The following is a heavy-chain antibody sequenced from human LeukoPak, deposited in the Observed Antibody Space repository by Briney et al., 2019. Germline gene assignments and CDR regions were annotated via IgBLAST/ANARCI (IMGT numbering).Heavy chain of an antibody. CDR3: AREYSSSSLPDY. CDR1: GGTFSSYA. CDR2: IIPIFGTA. D-gene: IGHD6-6*01. J-gene: IGHJ4*02. Sequence: GASVKVSCTASGGTFSSYAISWVRQAPGQGLEWMGGIIPIFGTANYAQKFQGRVTITADVSTSTAYMELSSLRSEDTAVYYCAREYSSSSLPDYWGQGTLVTVSS. V-gene: IGHV1-69*01.